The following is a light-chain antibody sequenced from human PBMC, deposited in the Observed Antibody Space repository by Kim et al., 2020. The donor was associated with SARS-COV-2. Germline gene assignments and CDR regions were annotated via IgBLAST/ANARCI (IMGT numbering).Light chain of an antibody. CDR3: HQRSNWPRSST. J-gene: IGKJ5*01. Sequence: EIVLTQSPATLSLSPGERATLSCRASQSVSSYLAWYQQKPDQAPRLLIYDASNKATGIPARFSGSGSGTDFTLTISSLEPEDFAVYYCHQRSNWPRSSTFGEGTPLEI. CDR1: QSVSSY. CDR2: DAS. V-gene: IGKV3-11*01.